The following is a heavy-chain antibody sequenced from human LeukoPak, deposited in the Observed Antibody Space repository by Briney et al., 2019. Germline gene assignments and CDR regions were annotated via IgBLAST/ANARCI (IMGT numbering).Heavy chain of an antibody. J-gene: IGHJ5*02. CDR3: ARAFQSSYYDILTGYYVGHPPGANWFDP. Sequence: KPSETLSLTCTVSGGSISSSSYYWSWIRQPPGKGLEWIGYIYYSGSTNYNPSLKSRVTISVDTSKNQFSLKLSSVTAADTAVYYCARAFQSSYYDILTGYYVGHPPGANWFDPWGQGTLVTVSS. CDR2: IYYSGST. D-gene: IGHD3-9*01. CDR1: GGSISSSSYY. V-gene: IGHV4-61*01.